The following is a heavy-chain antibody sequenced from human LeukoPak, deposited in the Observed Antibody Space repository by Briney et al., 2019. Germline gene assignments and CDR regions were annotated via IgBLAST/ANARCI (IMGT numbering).Heavy chain of an antibody. Sequence: GSLRLSCAASGFTVSSNYMSWVRQAPGKGLEWVSVIYSGGKTFYADSVKGRFTISRDNSKNTLYLQMNSLRAEDTAVYYCARGDPGAYWGQGTLVTVSS. CDR1: GFTVSSNY. J-gene: IGHJ4*02. D-gene: IGHD2-21*02. CDR2: IYSGGKT. V-gene: IGHV3-53*01. CDR3: ARGDPGAY.